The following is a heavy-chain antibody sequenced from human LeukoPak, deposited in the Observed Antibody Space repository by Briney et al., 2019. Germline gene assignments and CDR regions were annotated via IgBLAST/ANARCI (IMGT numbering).Heavy chain of an antibody. D-gene: IGHD6-13*01. V-gene: IGHV3-33*01. Sequence: SGGSLRLSCAASGFTFSSYGMHWVRQAPGKGLEWVAVIWYDGSNKYYADSVKGRFTISRDNSKNTLYLLMNSLRAEDTAVYYCAREGAAATDYYYYMDVWGKGTTVTVSS. CDR2: IWYDGSNK. CDR1: GFTFSSYG. J-gene: IGHJ6*03. CDR3: AREGAAATDYYYYMDV.